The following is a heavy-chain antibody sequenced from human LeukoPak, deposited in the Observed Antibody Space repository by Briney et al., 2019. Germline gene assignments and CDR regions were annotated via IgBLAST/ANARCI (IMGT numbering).Heavy chain of an antibody. J-gene: IGHJ4*02. Sequence: GGSLRLSCAASGFTFSDPYMAWVRQAPGKGLEWVGRTRNKANSSTTEYAASVKGRLTISRDTSKNTRFLQMNSLRADDTAIYYCAKAAVYSRNWTPFDDWGQGTLVIVSS. CDR1: GFTFSDPY. CDR2: TRNKANSSTT. D-gene: IGHD6-13*01. V-gene: IGHV3-72*01. CDR3: AKAAVYSRNWTPFDD.